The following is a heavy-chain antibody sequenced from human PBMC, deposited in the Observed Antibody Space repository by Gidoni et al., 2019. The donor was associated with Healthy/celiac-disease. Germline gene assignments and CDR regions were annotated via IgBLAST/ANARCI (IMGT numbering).Heavy chain of an antibody. CDR2: ISSSSSYI. J-gene: IGHJ6*02. V-gene: IGHV3-21*01. Sequence: EVQLVESGGGLVKPGGSLRLSCAASGFTFSSYSMNWVRQAPGKGLEWVSPISSSSSYIYYADSVKGRFTISRDNAKNSLYLQMNSLRAEDTAVYYCARDTSSYYYYGMDVWGQGTTVTVSS. CDR3: ARDTSSYYYYGMDV. D-gene: IGHD2-2*01. CDR1: GFTFSSYS.